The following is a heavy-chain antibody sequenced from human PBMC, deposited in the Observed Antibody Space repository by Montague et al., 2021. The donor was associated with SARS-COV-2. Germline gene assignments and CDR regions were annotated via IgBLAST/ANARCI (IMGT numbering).Heavy chain of an antibody. J-gene: IGHJ6*03. CDR1: GGSVSSSPYY. CDR3: ASAYYYGSGTSVYNYYMDV. V-gene: IGHV4-39*01. CDR2: ISCSGRT. Sequence: SETLSLTCTVSGGSVSSSPYYWGWISQPPGRGLEWVGSISCSGRTYFSPSLKSRLTISIDASENQFSLRLRSVTAADTSVYYCASAYYYGSGTSVYNYYMDVWGKGTPVTVSS. D-gene: IGHD3-10*01.